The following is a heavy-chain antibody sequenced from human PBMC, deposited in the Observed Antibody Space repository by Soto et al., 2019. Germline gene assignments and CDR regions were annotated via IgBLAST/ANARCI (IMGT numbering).Heavy chain of an antibody. CDR1: EFTFSSYA. CDR3: ARAFEQWLGYDAFDI. D-gene: IGHD6-19*01. Sequence: VQLVDSGGGLVQPGGSLRLSCAASEFTFSSYAMHWVRQAPGKGLEWVAVISYDGSNKYYADSVKGRFTISRDNSKNTLYLQMNSLRAEDTAVYYCARAFEQWLGYDAFDIWGQGTMVTVSS. CDR2: ISYDGSNK. V-gene: IGHV3-30-3*01. J-gene: IGHJ3*02.